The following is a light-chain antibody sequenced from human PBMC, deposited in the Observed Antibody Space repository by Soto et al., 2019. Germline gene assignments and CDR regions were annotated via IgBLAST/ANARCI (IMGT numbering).Light chain of an antibody. CDR3: QRSTSAPLT. J-gene: IGKJ3*01. CDR2: SAS. CDR1: QGISNY. Sequence: DIQMTQSPSSLSASVGDRVTITCRASQGISNYLAWYQQKPGEAPKLLIYSASTLKSGVPSRFSGSGSGTEFTLTISSLQPEDVATYYCQRSTSAPLTFGPGTKGDI. V-gene: IGKV1-27*01.